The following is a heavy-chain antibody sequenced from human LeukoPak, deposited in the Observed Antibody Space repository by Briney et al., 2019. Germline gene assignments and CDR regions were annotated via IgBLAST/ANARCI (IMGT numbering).Heavy chain of an antibody. CDR1: GFTFTTYT. Sequence: GGSLRLSCAASGFTFTTYTMNWGRQAPGKGLEWVSSISGSGAYIYYADSVKGRFPISRDNVKNSLDLQMNMLRAEDPAVYYCARDVFPGAPYRMDVWGQGTTVTVSS. CDR2: ISGSGAYI. V-gene: IGHV3-21*01. D-gene: IGHD7-27*01. CDR3: ARDVFPGAPYRMDV. J-gene: IGHJ6*02.